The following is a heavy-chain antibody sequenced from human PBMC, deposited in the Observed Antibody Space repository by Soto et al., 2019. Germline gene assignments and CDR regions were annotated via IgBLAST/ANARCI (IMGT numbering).Heavy chain of an antibody. J-gene: IGHJ4*02. Sequence: QVQLVQSGVEVKKPGASVKVSCKTSGYTFTKYGISWVRQAPGQGLEWVGWISIYNGNTKYAQKVQGRVTMTTDTSTSTAYMELRSLRSDDTAIYYCTREGGDNTGYYFAYWGQGTLVTVSS. CDR1: GYTFTKYG. D-gene: IGHD2-21*01. CDR3: TREGGDNTGYYFAY. CDR2: ISIYNGNT. V-gene: IGHV1-18*01.